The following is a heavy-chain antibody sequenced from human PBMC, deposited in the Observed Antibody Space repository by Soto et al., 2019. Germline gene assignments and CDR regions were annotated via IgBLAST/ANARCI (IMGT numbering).Heavy chain of an antibody. CDR3: ARRSPAAGTNWFDP. V-gene: IGHV4-39*01. D-gene: IGHD6-13*01. CDR2: IYYSGST. CDR1: GGSISSSYY. Sequence: SETLSLTCTVSGGSISSSYYWGWIRQPPGKGLEWIGSIYYSGSTNYNPPLKSRVIISVDTSKNQFSLKLSSVTAADTAVYYCARRSPAAGTNWFDPWGQGTLVTVSS. J-gene: IGHJ5*02.